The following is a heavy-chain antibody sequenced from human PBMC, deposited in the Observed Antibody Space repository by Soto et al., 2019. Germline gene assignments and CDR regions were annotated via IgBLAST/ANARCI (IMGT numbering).Heavy chain of an antibody. CDR3: AREGEADSPYYFEY. V-gene: IGHV1-69*01. Sequence: QVQLVQSGAEVNKPGSSVKVSCKASGGTFSSYAISWVRQAPGQGLEWMGGIIPIFGTANYAQKFQGRVTITADESTSTAYMELSSLRSEDTAVYYCAREGEADSPYYFEYLGQGTLVTVSS. J-gene: IGHJ4*02. D-gene: IGHD2-21*01. CDR2: IIPIFGTA. CDR1: GGTFSSYA.